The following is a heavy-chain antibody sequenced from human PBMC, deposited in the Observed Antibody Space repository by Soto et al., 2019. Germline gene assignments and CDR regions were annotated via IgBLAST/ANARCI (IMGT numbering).Heavy chain of an antibody. CDR2: ISGSGGST. Sequence: GGSLRLSCAASGFTFSSYAMSWVRQAPGKGLEWVSAISGSGGSTYYADSVEGRFTISRDNSKNTLYLQMSSLRAEDTAVYYCAKDRYLDHDSRGYLFDNWGQGTLVTVSS. J-gene: IGHJ4*02. CDR1: GFTFSSYA. D-gene: IGHD3-22*01. CDR3: AKDRYLDHDSRGYLFDN. V-gene: IGHV3-23*01.